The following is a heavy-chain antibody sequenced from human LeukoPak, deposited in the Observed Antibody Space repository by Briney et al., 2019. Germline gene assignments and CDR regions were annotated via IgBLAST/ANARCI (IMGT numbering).Heavy chain of an antibody. J-gene: IGHJ4*02. CDR1: GFAFSRYA. Sequence: PGGSLRLSCAASGFAFSRYAMSWVRQAPGKGLEWVSTISGRGSSTYYADSVKGRFTVSRDNSKNTLYLQMNSLRAEDTAIYFCAKDVDLGFDYWGQGTLVPVSS. V-gene: IGHV3-23*01. CDR3: AKDVDLGFDY. CDR2: ISGRGSST. D-gene: IGHD3-16*01.